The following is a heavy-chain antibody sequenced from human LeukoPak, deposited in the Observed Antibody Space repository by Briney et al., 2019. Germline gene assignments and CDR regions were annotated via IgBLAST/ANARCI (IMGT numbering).Heavy chain of an antibody. CDR2: IIPIFGTA. J-gene: IGHJ6*02. D-gene: IGHD6-19*01. Sequence: SVKVSCKASGGTFSSYAISWVRQAPGQGLEWMGGIIPIFGTANYAQKFQGRVTITADESTSTVYMELSSLRSEDTAVYYCARNSQWLRVYYYGMDVWGQGTTVTVSS. CDR1: GGTFSSYA. CDR3: ARNSQWLRVYYYGMDV. V-gene: IGHV1-69*13.